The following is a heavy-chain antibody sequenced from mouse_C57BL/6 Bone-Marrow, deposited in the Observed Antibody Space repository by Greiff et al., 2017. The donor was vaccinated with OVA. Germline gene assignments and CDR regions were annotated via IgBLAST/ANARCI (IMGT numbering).Heavy chain of an antibody. J-gene: IGHJ3*01. CDR3: ARVLLYLAWFAY. CDR1: GFTFSSYA. D-gene: IGHD2-12*01. V-gene: IGHV5-4*01. CDR2: ISDGGSYT. Sequence: VQLKESGGGLVKPGGSLKLSCAASGFTFSSYAMSWVRQTPEKRLEWVATISDGGSYTYYPDNVKGRFTISRENAKNNLYLQMSHLKSEDTAMYYCARVLLYLAWFAYWGQGTLVTVSA.